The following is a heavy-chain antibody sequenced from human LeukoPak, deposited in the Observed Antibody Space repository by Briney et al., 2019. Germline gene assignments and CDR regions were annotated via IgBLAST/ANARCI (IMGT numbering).Heavy chain of an antibody. Sequence: GGSLRLSCAASGFTVSSNYMSWVRQAPGKGLEWVSVIYSGGSTYYTDSVKGRFTISRDNSKNTLYLQMNSLRAEDTAVYYCAMNGDYWAFDIWGQGTMVTVSS. CDR3: AMNGDYWAFDI. J-gene: IGHJ3*02. V-gene: IGHV3-53*01. D-gene: IGHD4-17*01. CDR1: GFTVSSNY. CDR2: IYSGGST.